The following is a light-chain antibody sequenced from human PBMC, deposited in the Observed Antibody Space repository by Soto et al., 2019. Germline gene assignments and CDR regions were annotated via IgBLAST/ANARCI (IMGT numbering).Light chain of an antibody. CDR3: QQYGSTPHT. J-gene: IGKJ4*02. CDR2: GAS. CDR1: QSVSSSY. Sequence: EIVLTQSPGTLSLSPGERATLSCRASQSVSSSYLAWYQQKPGQAPRLLIYGASSRATGIPDRFSGSGSGTASTLAIVRLEPQDFLVYSFQQYGSTPHTFGRGAK. V-gene: IGKV3-20*01.